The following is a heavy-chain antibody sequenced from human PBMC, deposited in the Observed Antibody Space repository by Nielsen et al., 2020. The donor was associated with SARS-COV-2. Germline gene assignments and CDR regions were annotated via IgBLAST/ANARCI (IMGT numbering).Heavy chain of an antibody. CDR3: ARDSTAAIGGAWFDP. CDR2: IYYSGST. D-gene: IGHD2-2*02. Sequence: SETLSLTCTVSGGSISSYYWSWIRQPPGKGLEWIGYIYYSGSTFYNPSVKSHFTMSLDTSKNQFSLKLTSVTAADTAVYYCARDSTAAIGGAWFDPWGQGTLVTVSS. V-gene: IGHV4-59*12. CDR1: GGSISSYY. J-gene: IGHJ5*02.